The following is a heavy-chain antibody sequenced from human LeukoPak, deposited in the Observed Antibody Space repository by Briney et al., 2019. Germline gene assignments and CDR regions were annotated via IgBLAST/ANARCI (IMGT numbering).Heavy chain of an antibody. CDR1: GYTFTSYY. V-gene: IGHV1-46*01. CDR3: ARSIAAAGLVPLDY. J-gene: IGHJ4*02. CDR2: INPSGGST. Sequence: GASVKVSCKASGYTFTSYYMHWVRQAPGQGLEWMGIINPSGGSTSYAQKFQGRVTMTRGMSTSTVYMEPSSLRSEDTAVYYCARSIAAAGLVPLDYWGQGTLVTVSS. D-gene: IGHD6-13*01.